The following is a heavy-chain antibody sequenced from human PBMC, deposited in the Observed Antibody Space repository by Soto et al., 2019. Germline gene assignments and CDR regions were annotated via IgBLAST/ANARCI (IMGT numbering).Heavy chain of an antibody. CDR2: IRSKANSYAT. V-gene: IGHV3-73*01. D-gene: IGHD6-19*01. J-gene: IGHJ4*02. CDR3: TRQGIAVASADY. Sequence: VQLVESGGGLVQPGGSLKLSCAASGFTFSGSAMHWVRQASGKGLEWVGRIRSKANSYATAYAASVKGRFTISRDDSNNMAYLQMNSLKTEDTAVYYCTRQGIAVASADYWGQGSLVTVS. CDR1: GFTFSGSA.